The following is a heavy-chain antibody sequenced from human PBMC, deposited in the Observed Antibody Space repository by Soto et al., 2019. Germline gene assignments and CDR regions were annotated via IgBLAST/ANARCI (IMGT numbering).Heavy chain of an antibody. Sequence: SETLSLTCAVYGGSFSDYYWSWIRQPPGKGLEWIGEINRSGSTNYNPSLKSRVTISVDTSKNQFSLKLSSVTAADTAVYYCARGMAVAGHYFDSWGRGTLVTVAS. CDR1: GGSFSDYY. D-gene: IGHD6-19*01. V-gene: IGHV4-34*01. CDR3: ARGMAVAGHYFDS. J-gene: IGHJ4*02. CDR2: INRSGST.